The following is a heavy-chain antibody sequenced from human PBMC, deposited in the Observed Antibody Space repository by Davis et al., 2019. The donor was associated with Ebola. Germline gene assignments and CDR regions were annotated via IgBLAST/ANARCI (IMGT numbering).Heavy chain of an antibody. CDR1: GGSISSGGYY. CDR2: IYYSGST. Sequence: PSETLSLTCTVSGGSISSGGYYWSWIRQHPGKGLEWIGYIYYSGSTNYNPSLKSRVTISVDTSKNQFSLKLSSVTAADTAVYYCAGSRGTTVDYWGQGTLVTVSS. CDR3: AGSRGTTVDY. D-gene: IGHD1-7*01. V-gene: IGHV4-61*08. J-gene: IGHJ4*02.